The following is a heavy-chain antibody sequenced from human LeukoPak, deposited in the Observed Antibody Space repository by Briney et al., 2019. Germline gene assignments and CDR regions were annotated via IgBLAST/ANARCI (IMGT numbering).Heavy chain of an antibody. CDR3: ARGRPIYDYVWGSYRYDYYFDY. Sequence: GGSLRLSCAASGFTFSSYGMHWVRQAPGKGLEWVAVISYDGSNKYYADSVKGRFTISRDNSKNTLYLQMNSLRAEDTAVYYCARGRPIYDYVWGSYRYDYYFDYWGQGTLVTVSS. D-gene: IGHD3-16*02. CDR1: GFTFSSYG. J-gene: IGHJ4*02. CDR2: ISYDGSNK. V-gene: IGHV3-30*03.